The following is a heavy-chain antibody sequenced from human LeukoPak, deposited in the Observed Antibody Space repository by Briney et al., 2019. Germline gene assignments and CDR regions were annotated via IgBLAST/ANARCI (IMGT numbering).Heavy chain of an antibody. J-gene: IGHJ6*03. Sequence: SETLSLTCTVSGGSIGPYYWSWVRQSPGTGLEWIGYIYVTGTRYNPYLQSRVTISVDRSSNKFFLKMTSVTAADTAVYYCARHIGGGIEDMDVWGRGTKVTVSS. V-gene: IGHV4-59*08. CDR2: IYVTGT. CDR3: ARHIGGGIEDMDV. D-gene: IGHD3-16*02. CDR1: GGSIGPYY.